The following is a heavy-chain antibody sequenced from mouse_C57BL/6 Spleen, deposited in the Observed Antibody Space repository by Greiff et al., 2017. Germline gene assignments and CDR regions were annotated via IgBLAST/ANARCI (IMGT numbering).Heavy chain of an antibody. J-gene: IGHJ2*01. Sequence: QVQLQQSGAELARPGASVKLSCKASGYTFTSYGISWVKQRTGQGLEWIGEIYPRSGNTYYNEKFKGKATLTADKSSSTAYMELRSLTSEDSAVYFCARFTTLVASHFDYWGKGTTLTVSS. CDR1: GYTFTSYG. CDR3: ARFTTLVASHFDY. CDR2: IYPRSGNT. V-gene: IGHV1-81*01. D-gene: IGHD1-1*01.